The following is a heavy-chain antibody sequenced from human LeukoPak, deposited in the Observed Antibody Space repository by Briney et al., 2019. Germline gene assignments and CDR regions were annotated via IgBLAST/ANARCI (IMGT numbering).Heavy chain of an antibody. CDR1: GFPFSTYW. V-gene: IGHV3-74*01. J-gene: IGHJ4*02. CDR2: ISSDGTST. D-gene: IGHD5-18*01. Sequence: GGSLTLSCAASGFPFSTYWMHWVRQAPGEGLVWVSRISSDGTSTDYADSVKGRFTISRDNAKNTLSLQMNSLRAEDTAVYYCARGKYTAKDYWGQGTLVTVSS. CDR3: ARGKYTAKDY.